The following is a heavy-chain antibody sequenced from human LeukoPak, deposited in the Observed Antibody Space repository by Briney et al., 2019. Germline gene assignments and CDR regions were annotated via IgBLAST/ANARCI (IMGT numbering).Heavy chain of an antibody. Sequence: PSETLSLTCTVSGGSISSYYWSWIRQPPGKGLEWIGYIYYSGSTNYNPSLKSRVTISVDTSKNQFSLKLSSVTAADTAVYYCASLPFDYGGNHFDYWGQGTLVTVSS. J-gene: IGHJ4*02. CDR2: IYYSGST. D-gene: IGHD4-23*01. CDR1: GGSISSYY. CDR3: ASLPFDYGGNHFDY. V-gene: IGHV4-59*08.